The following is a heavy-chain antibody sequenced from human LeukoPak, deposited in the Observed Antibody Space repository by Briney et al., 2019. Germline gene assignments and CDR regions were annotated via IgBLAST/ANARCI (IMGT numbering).Heavy chain of an antibody. J-gene: IGHJ6*03. Sequence: PGGSLRLSCTASGFTFGEYSMGWVRRAPGKGLEWVGVIRGKSCGGTTENAASVKGRFTISGDDSKSIAYLQMNSLKAEDKAVYYCTRGLRATVTTSTDYYYYYFMDVWGKGTTVTVSS. CDR3: TRGLRATVTTSTDYYYYYFMDV. V-gene: IGHV3-49*04. D-gene: IGHD4-11*01. CDR2: IRGKSCGGTT. CDR1: GFTFGEYS.